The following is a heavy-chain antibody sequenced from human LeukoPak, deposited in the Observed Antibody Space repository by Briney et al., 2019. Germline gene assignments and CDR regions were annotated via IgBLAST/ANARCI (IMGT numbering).Heavy chain of an antibody. Sequence: PSETLSLTCTVSGASINDHYWTWIRQPPGKGLEWIGYIYYSGSTNYNPSLMSRVTISVDRSKNQFSLKLNSVTAADTAVYYCARHRQYSSGWHYFDYWGQGTLVTVSS. CDR3: ARHRQYSSGWHYFDY. CDR1: GASINDHY. D-gene: IGHD6-19*01. CDR2: IYYSGST. V-gene: IGHV4-59*08. J-gene: IGHJ4*02.